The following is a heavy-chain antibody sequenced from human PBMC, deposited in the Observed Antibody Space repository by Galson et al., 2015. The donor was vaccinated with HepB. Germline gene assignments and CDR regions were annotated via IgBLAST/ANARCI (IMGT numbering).Heavy chain of an antibody. V-gene: IGHV3-23*01. CDR1: GFTFSNYA. D-gene: IGHD1-14*01. Sequence: SLRLSCAVSGFTFSNYAMSWVRQAPGKSLEWVSTVSGSGSNTYYAASVKGRFTIFRDNSRNRLYLQMDSLRAGDTAVYYCAKDPSPNHASALDFWGQGTMVTVS. CDR2: VSGSGSNT. CDR3: AKDPSPNHASALDF. J-gene: IGHJ3*01.